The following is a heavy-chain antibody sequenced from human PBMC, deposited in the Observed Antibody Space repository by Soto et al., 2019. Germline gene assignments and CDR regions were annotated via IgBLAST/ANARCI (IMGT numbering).Heavy chain of an antibody. D-gene: IGHD2-2*01. CDR3: ARGPDD. CDR1: GGSISSGGYS. Sequence: PSETLSLTCAVSGGSISSGGYSWSWIRQPPGKGLEWIGYMYHSGSTYYNPSLKSRVTISIDRSKNQFSLKLSSVTAADTAVYYCARGPDDWGQGIPVTVSS. CDR2: MYHSGST. V-gene: IGHV4-30-2*01. J-gene: IGHJ4*02.